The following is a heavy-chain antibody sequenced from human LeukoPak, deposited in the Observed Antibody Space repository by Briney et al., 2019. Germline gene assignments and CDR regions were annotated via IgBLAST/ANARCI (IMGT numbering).Heavy chain of an antibody. Sequence: GGSLRLSCAASGFTFSSYAMHWVRQAPGKGLEYVSAISSNGGSTYYANSVKGRFTISRDNSKNTLYLQMGSLRAEDMAVYYCARDLRVGYYDSSGYLGPIHYYYYYGMDVWGQGTTVTVSS. CDR1: GFTFSSYA. V-gene: IGHV3-64*01. CDR3: ARDLRVGYYDSSGYLGPIHYYYYYGMDV. J-gene: IGHJ6*02. CDR2: ISSNGGST. D-gene: IGHD3-22*01.